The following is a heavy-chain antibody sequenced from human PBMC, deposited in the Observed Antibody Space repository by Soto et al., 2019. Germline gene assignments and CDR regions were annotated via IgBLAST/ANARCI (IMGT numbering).Heavy chain of an antibody. CDR2: ISSNGGST. D-gene: IGHD2-2*01. J-gene: IGHJ6*03. Sequence: GGSLRLSCGASGFTFSSSPMHWVRQAPGKGLEYISAISSNGGSTFYASSVKGRFTISRDNSKNTLYLQMGSLRAEDVAVYYCALSSTSFYYMDVWGKGTTVTV. V-gene: IGHV3-64*01. CDR1: GFTFSSSP. CDR3: ALSSTSFYYMDV.